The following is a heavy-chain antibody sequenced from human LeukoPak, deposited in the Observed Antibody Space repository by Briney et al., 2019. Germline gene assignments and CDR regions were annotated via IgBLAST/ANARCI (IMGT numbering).Heavy chain of an antibody. J-gene: IGHJ6*02. D-gene: IGHD4-17*01. CDR2: IYYSGST. Sequence: PSETLSLTCTVSGGSISSGDYSWSWIRQPPGKGLEWIGYIYYSGSTYYNPSLKSRVTISVDTSKNQFSLKLSSVTAADTAVYYCARDLTYTVPYYYYGMDVWGQGTTVTVSS. CDR3: ARDLTYTVPYYYYGMDV. CDR1: GGSISSGDYS. V-gene: IGHV4-30-4*01.